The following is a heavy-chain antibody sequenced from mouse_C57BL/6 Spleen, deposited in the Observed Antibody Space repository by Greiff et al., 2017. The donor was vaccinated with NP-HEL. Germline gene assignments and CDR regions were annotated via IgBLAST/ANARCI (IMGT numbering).Heavy chain of an antibody. CDR2: INPGSGGT. Sequence: VQLQQSGAELVRPGTSVKVSCKASGYAFTNYLIEWVKQRPGQGLEWIGVINPGSGGTNYNEKLKGKATLTADKSSSTAYMQLSSLTSEDSAVYFCALYYGKGYFDVWGTGTTVTVSS. CDR3: ALYYGKGYFDV. D-gene: IGHD1-1*01. J-gene: IGHJ1*03. V-gene: IGHV1-54*01. CDR1: GYAFTNYL.